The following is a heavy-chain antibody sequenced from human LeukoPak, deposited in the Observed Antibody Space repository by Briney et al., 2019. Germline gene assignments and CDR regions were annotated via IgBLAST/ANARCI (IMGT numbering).Heavy chain of an antibody. Sequence: PGGSLRLSCSASGFTFSSYAMHWVRQAPGKGLEYVSAISSNGGSTYYADSVKGRFTISRDNSKNTLYLQMSSLRAEDTAVYYCVPHYDILTGSYHCAYWGQGTLVTVAS. CDR2: ISSNGGST. J-gene: IGHJ4*02. CDR1: GFTFSSYA. D-gene: IGHD3-9*01. V-gene: IGHV3-64D*09. CDR3: VPHYDILTGSYHCAY.